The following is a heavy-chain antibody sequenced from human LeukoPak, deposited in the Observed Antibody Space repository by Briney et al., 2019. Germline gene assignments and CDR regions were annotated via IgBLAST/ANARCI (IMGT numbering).Heavy chain of an antibody. CDR2: INPNSGGT. J-gene: IGHJ3*02. V-gene: IGHV1-2*02. CDR3: ARDDYSSSWYQTFDI. Sequence: ASVKVSCKASGYTFTGYYMHWVRQAPGQGLEWMGWINPNSGGTNYAQKFQGRVTMTRDTSISTAYMELSRLRSDDTAVYYCARDDYSSSWYQTFDIWGQGTMVTVSS. D-gene: IGHD6-13*01. CDR1: GYTFTGYY.